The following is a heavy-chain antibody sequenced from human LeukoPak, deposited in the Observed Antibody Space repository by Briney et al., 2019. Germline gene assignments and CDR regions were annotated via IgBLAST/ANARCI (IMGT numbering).Heavy chain of an antibody. CDR1: GGSISSGSYY. J-gene: IGHJ6*02. Sequence: PSETLSLTCTVSGGSISSGSYYWSWIRQPAGKGLEWIGRIYTSGSTNYNPSLKSRVTISVDTSKNQFSLKLSSVTAADTAVYYCARDKLYYYDSSGYYYNYYGMDVWGQGTTVTVSS. V-gene: IGHV4-61*02. CDR3: ARDKLYYYDSSGYYYNYYGMDV. CDR2: IYTSGST. D-gene: IGHD3-22*01.